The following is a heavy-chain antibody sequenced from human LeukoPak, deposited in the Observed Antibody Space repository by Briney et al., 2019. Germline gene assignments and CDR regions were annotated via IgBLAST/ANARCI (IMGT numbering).Heavy chain of an antibody. D-gene: IGHD2-2*01. CDR1: GYTFTGYY. CDR2: INPNSGGT. CDR3: ARDIVVVPAATGLLYYYYGMDV. V-gene: IGHV1-2*02. Sequence: ASVKVSCKASGYTFTGYYTHWVRQAPGQGLEWMGWINPNSGGTNYAQKFQGRVTMTRDTSISTAYMELSRLRSDDTAVYYCARDIVVVPAATGLLYYYYGMDVWGQGTTVTVSS. J-gene: IGHJ6*02.